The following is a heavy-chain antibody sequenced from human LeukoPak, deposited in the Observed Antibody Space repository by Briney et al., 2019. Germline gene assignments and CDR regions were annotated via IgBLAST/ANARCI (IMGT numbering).Heavy chain of an antibody. CDR3: ARHRRQQLVPVY. CDR2: IIPIFGTA. CDR1: GGTFSNYP. V-gene: IGHV1-69*13. Sequence: ASVKVSCKASGGTFSNYPISWVRQAPGQGLEWMGGIIPIFGTANYAQKFKGRVTITADESTSTAYMELSSLRSEDTAVYYCARHRRQQLVPVYWGQGTLVTVSS. D-gene: IGHD6-13*01. J-gene: IGHJ4*02.